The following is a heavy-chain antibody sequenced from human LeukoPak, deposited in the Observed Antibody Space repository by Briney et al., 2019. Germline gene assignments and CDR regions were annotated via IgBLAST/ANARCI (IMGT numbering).Heavy chain of an antibody. J-gene: IGHJ5*02. V-gene: IGHV3-30*18. CDR2: ISYDGSNK. Sequence: GRSLRLSCAASGFTFSSYGMHWVRQAPGKGLEWVAVISYDGSNKYYADSVKGRFTISRDNSKNTLYLQMNSLRAEDTAAYYCAKTIVGAAWFDPWGQGTMVTVSS. CDR3: AKTIVGAAWFDP. CDR1: GFTFSSYG. D-gene: IGHD1-26*01.